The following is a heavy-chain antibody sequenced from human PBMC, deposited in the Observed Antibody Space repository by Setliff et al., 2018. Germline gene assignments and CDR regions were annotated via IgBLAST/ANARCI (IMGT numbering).Heavy chain of an antibody. Sequence: GGSLRLSCAASGFTFERQGMNWVRQVPGKGLEWVGFIRSKAYGGTTEYAASVKGRFTISRDDSKSIAYLQMNSLKTEDTAVYYCTRVGRQLVYYYYGMDVWGQGTTVTVSS. CDR3: TRVGRQLVYYYYGMDV. V-gene: IGHV3-49*04. CDR1: GFTFERQG. J-gene: IGHJ6*02. CDR2: IRSKAYGGTT. D-gene: IGHD6-13*01.